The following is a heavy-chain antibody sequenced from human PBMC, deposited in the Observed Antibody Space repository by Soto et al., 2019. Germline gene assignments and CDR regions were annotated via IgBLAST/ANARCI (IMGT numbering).Heavy chain of an antibody. CDR2: ISAYNGNT. Sequence: ASVKVSCKASGYTFTSYGISWVRQAPGQGLEWMGWISAYNGNTNYAQKLQGRVTMTTDTSTSTAYMELRSLRSDDTAVYHCARERRGSSSYYFDYWGQGTLVTVSS. CDR1: GYTFTSYG. CDR3: ARERRGSSSYYFDY. J-gene: IGHJ4*02. V-gene: IGHV1-18*04. D-gene: IGHD6-13*01.